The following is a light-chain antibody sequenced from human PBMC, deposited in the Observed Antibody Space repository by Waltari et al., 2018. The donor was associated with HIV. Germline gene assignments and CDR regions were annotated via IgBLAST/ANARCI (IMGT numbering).Light chain of an antibody. J-gene: IGLJ2*01. V-gene: IGLV3-21*02. Sequence: SYVLTQPPSVSVAPGQTARITCGGNNIGSKSVPWYQPKPGQAPVLVVYDDSDRPSGIPERFSGSNSGNTATLTISRVEAGDEADYYCQVWDSSSDHTRVFGGGTKLTVL. CDR3: QVWDSSSDHTRV. CDR2: DDS. CDR1: NIGSKS.